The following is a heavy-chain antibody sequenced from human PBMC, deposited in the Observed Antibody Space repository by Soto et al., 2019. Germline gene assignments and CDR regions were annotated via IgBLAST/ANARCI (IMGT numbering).Heavy chain of an antibody. V-gene: IGHV6-1*01. Sequence: QVQLPESGPGLVKPSQTLSLTCAISGDSVSSNSAAWNWIRLSPSIGLEWLARTYYRSRWYNDYAVAVRSRTTVNPDTSKHLFSLQLSSVTAEDTGVCYFAGTTSHQWYYMDVWGKGNTVRVSS. CDR2: TYYRSRWYN. CDR1: GDSVSSNSAA. D-gene: IGHD1-7*01. J-gene: IGHJ6*03. CDR3: AGTTSHQWYYMDV.